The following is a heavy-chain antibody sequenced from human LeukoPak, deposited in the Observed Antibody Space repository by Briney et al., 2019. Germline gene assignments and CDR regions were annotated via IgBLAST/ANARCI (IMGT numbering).Heavy chain of an antibody. CDR2: INHSGST. J-gene: IGHJ2*01. CDR1: GGSFSGYY. Sequence: PSETLSLTCAVYGGSFSGYYWSWIRQPPGKGLGWIGEINHSGSTNYNPSLKCRVTISVDTSKNQFSLKLSSVTAADTAVYYCARGDKTTGYCSSTSCGEFHLWGRGTLVTVSS. D-gene: IGHD2-2*01. V-gene: IGHV4-34*01. CDR3: ARGDKTTGYCSSTSCGEFHL.